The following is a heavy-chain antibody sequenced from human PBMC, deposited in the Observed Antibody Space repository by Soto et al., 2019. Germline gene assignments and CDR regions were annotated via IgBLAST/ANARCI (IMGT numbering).Heavy chain of an antibody. V-gene: IGHV4-59*01. J-gene: IGHJ6*03. CDR3: XXXPXGTEYLHYYYMDV. CDR1: GDSIRSYS. D-gene: IGHD6-6*01. CDR2: IYYSGKS. Sequence: QVRLQESGPGLVKPSETLSLVCTVSGDSIRSYSWSWIRQPPGRGLEWIGYIYYSGKSNYNPSLKSRVTMSVDXXXXXXXXXXXXXXXXXXXXXXXXXXPXGTEYLHYYYMDVWGKGTTVTVSS.